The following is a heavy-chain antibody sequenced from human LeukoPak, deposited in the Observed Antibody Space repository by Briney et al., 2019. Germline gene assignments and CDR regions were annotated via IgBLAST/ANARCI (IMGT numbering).Heavy chain of an antibody. CDR3: ARDPRYSSLAHVFDI. Sequence: PSQTLSLTCTVSGGSINSGSYYWSWIRQPAGKGLEWIGRIYSSGSTNFNPSLKSRVTISQDTSKNQVSLKVNSVTAADTAVYYCARDPRYSSLAHVFDIWGQGTMVTVSS. V-gene: IGHV4-61*02. J-gene: IGHJ3*02. CDR2: IYSSGST. D-gene: IGHD6-19*01. CDR1: GGSINSGSYY.